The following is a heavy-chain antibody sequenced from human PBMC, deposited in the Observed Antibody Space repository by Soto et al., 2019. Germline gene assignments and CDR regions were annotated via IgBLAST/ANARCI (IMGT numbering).Heavy chain of an antibody. CDR1: GFTFSSYA. V-gene: IGHV3-30-3*01. CDR3: ARVGLRHDAFDI. J-gene: IGHJ3*02. Sequence: GGSLRLSCAASGFTFSSYAMHWVRQAPGKGLEWVAVISYDGSNKYYADSVKGRFTISRDNSKNTLYLQMNSLRAEDTAVYYCARVGLRHDAFDIWSQGTMVTVSS. CDR2: ISYDGSNK. D-gene: IGHD5-18*01.